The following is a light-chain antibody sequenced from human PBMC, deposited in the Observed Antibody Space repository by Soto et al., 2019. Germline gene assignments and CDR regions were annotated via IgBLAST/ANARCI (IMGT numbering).Light chain of an antibody. CDR1: QVIGNY. J-gene: IGKJ1*01. CDR2: GAS. Sequence: DIPMTQSPSSLSASVGDRVTITCRASQVIGNYLAWYQQKAGKVPKLLIHGASTLQSGVPPRFSGSGSGTHFTLTISSLQPEDVATYFCQKYNNVPWTFGPGTKVEIK. CDR3: QKYNNVPWT. V-gene: IGKV1-27*01.